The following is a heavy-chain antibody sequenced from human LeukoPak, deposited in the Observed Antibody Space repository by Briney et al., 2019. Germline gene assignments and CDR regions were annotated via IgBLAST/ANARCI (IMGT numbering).Heavy chain of an antibody. CDR1: GFTFSTYW. CDR3: TRGWTADY. Sequence: GGSLRLSCAASGFTFSTYWMHWVRQAPGKGLVWVSLINSGGSTTTYVDSVEGRSTISRDNAKNTLYLEMSMLRADDKAVYYCTRGWTADYWGQGTLVTVSS. V-gene: IGHV3-74*01. CDR2: INSGGSTT. J-gene: IGHJ4*02. D-gene: IGHD3/OR15-3a*01.